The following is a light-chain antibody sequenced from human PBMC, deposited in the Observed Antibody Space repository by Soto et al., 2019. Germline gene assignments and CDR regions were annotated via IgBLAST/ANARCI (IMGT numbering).Light chain of an antibody. CDR3: QQSFSSSWT. V-gene: IGKV1-33*01. CDR2: DAS. Sequence: IQMTQSPSSLSASLGDRVTITCQASQDISNYLNWYQQKPGKAPKLLIYDASNLETGVPSRFSGSGSGTDFTLTISSLQREDFAAYYCQQSFSSSWTFGQGTKVDIK. J-gene: IGKJ1*01. CDR1: QDISNY.